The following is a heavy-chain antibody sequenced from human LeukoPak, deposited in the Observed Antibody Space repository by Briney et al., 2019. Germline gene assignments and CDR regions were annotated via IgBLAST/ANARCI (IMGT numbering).Heavy chain of an antibody. CDR3: ASPMIVVDYYYMDV. CDR2: ISSSSSYI. J-gene: IGHJ6*03. D-gene: IGHD3-22*01. V-gene: IGHV3-21*01. Sequence: GGSLRLSCAASGFTFSSYSMNWVRQAPGKGLEWVSSISSSSSYIYYADSVKGRFTISRDNAKNSLYLQMNSLRAEDTAVYYCASPMIVVDYYYMDVWGKGTTVTVSS. CDR1: GFTFSSYS.